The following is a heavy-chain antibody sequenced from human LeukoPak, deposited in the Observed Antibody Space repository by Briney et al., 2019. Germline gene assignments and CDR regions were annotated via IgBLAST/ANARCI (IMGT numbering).Heavy chain of an antibody. J-gene: IGHJ5*01. CDR1: GFTFSNAW. Sequence: GSLRLSCAASGFTFSNAWMNWVRQAPGKGLEWVANIKEDSSDKNYVDSMKGRFTISRDNAKNSLYLQMNSLRAEDTAIYYCARGSGRFRFDSWGQGTLVTVSS. V-gene: IGHV3-7*01. CDR3: ARGSGRFRFDS. CDR2: IKEDSSDK. D-gene: IGHD3-3*01.